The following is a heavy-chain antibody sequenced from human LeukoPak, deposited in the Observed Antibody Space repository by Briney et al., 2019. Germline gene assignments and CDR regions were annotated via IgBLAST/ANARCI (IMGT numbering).Heavy chain of an antibody. CDR1: GFTFTVYA. D-gene: IGHD2-21*02. J-gene: IGHJ4*02. CDR2: ISGSGGTS. V-gene: IGHV3-23*01. CDR3: ARGLTAISFIDY. Sequence: PGGSLRLSCAASGFTFTVYAMVWVRQAPGKGLEWVSVISGSGGTSYYADSVKGRFTFSRDNSKNTLDLQMNSLRGEDTALYYCARGLTAISFIDYWGQGTLVTVSS.